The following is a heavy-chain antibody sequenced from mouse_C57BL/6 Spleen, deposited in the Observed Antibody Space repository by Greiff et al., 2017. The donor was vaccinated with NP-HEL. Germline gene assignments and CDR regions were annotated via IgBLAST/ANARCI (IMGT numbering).Heavy chain of an antibody. CDR1: GYTFTGYW. D-gene: IGHD2-3*01. CDR3: ARALIYDGSSYWYFDV. CDR2: ILPGSGST. V-gene: IGHV1-9*01. J-gene: IGHJ1*03. Sequence: VKLQQSGAELLKPGASVKLSCKATGYTFTGYWIEWVKQRPGHGLEWIGEILPGSGSTNYNAKFKGKATFTADTSSNTAYMQLSSLTTEDSAIYYCARALIYDGSSYWYFDVWGTGTTVTVSS.